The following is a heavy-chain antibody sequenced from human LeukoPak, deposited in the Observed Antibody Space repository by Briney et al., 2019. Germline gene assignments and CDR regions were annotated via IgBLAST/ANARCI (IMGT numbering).Heavy chain of an antibody. Sequence: PSETLSLTCAVSGGSISSGGYSWSWIRQPPGKGLEWIGYIYHSGSTYYNPSLKSRVTISVDRSKNQFPLKLSSVTAADTAVYYCATSTSYPYYFDYWGQGTLVTVSS. CDR1: GGSISSGGYS. V-gene: IGHV4-30-2*01. CDR2: IYHSGST. D-gene: IGHD1-1*01. J-gene: IGHJ4*02. CDR3: ATSTSYPYYFDY.